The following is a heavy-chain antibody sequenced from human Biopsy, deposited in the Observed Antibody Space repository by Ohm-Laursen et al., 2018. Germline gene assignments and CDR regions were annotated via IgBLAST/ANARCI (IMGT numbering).Heavy chain of an antibody. CDR1: GYTFPSYG. CDR3: ATKLTGYFHH. Sequence: ASVKASCNASGYTFPSYGISWVRQAPGQGLEWMGWISAYNGNRNYAQKFQGRVTMTTDTSTSTATMELRSLRSDDTAVYYCATKLTGYFHHWGQGTLVIVSS. CDR2: ISAYNGNR. V-gene: IGHV1-18*01. D-gene: IGHD3-9*01. J-gene: IGHJ1*01.